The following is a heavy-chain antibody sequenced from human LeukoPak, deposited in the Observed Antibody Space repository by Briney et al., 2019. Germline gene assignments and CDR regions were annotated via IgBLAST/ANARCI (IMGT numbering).Heavy chain of an antibody. CDR2: IYHSGST. J-gene: IGHJ4*02. CDR3: ARRGGVRFLEWPFDY. CDR1: GYSISSGYY. V-gene: IGHV4-38-2*01. D-gene: IGHD3-3*01. Sequence: SETLSLTCAVSGYSISSGYYWGWIRQPPGKGLEWIGSIYHSGSTCYNPSLKSRVTISVDTSKNQFSLKLSSVTAADTAVYYCARRGGVRFLEWPFDYWGQGTLVTVSS.